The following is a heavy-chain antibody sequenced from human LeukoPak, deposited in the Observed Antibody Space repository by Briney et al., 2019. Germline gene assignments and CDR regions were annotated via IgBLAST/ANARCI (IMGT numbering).Heavy chain of an antibody. V-gene: IGHV1-2*02. J-gene: IGHJ4*02. Sequence: ASVTVSCKASGYTFTVYYMHWVRQAPGQGLEWMGWINPNSGGTNYAQKFQGRVTMTRDTSISTAYMELSRLRSDDTAVYYCARGYYDSSGNTVDYWGQGTLVTVSS. CDR2: INPNSGGT. D-gene: IGHD3-22*01. CDR1: GYTFTVYY. CDR3: ARGYYDSSGNTVDY.